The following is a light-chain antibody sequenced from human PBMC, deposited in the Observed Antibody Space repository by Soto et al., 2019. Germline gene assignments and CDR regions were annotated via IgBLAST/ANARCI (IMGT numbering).Light chain of an antibody. CDR3: QQSFSSLLS. V-gene: IGKV1-39*01. CDR2: DAS. Sequence: DIQMTQSPSSLSASLGDRVTITCRASQTISTHVTWYQQKPGKAPKALISDASTLQSGVPSRFSGSGSGTDFTLIISSLQPEDVATYYCQQSFSSLLSFGGGTQVEIK. CDR1: QTISTH. J-gene: IGKJ4*01.